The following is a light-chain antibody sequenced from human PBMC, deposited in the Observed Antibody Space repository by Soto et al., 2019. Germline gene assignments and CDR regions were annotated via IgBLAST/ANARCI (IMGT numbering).Light chain of an antibody. CDR2: GAS. CDR1: QGVSSN. J-gene: IGKJ5*01. V-gene: IGKV3-15*01. CDR3: QQYNNWLLIT. Sequence: EIVMTQSPATLSVSPGERATLSCRASQGVSSNLAWYQQKPGQAPRLLIYGASTRATGIPARFSGSGSGTEFTLTISSLQSEDFAVYYCQQYNNWLLITFGQGTRLEIK.